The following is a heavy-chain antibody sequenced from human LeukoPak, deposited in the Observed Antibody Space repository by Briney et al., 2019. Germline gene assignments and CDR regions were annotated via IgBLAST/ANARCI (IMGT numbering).Heavy chain of an antibody. CDR3: ARDRYDFWSGFLFDY. V-gene: IGHV3-48*03. CDR2: ISSSGSTI. J-gene: IGHJ4*02. CDR1: GFTFSSYE. D-gene: IGHD3-3*01. Sequence: PGGSLRLSCAASGFTFSSYEMNWVRQAPGKGPEWVSYISSSGSTIYYADSVKGRFTISRDNAKNSLYLQMNSLRAEDTAVYYCARDRYDFWSGFLFDYWGQGTLVTVSS.